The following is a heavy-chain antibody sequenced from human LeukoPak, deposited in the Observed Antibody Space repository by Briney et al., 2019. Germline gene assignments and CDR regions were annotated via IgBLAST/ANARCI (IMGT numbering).Heavy chain of an antibody. V-gene: IGHV1-18*01. CDR3: AREGCDSSGYLGRGVCY. D-gene: IGHD3-22*01. Sequence: ASVKVSCKASGYTFTSYGISWVRQAPGQGLEWMGWISAYNGNTNYAQKLQGRVTMTTDTSTSTAYMELRSLRSDDTAMYYCAREGCDSSGYLGRGVCYWGQGTLVTVSS. CDR1: GYTFTSYG. J-gene: IGHJ4*02. CDR2: ISAYNGNT.